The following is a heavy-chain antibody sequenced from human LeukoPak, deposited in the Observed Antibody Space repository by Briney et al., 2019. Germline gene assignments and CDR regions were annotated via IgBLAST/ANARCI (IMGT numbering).Heavy chain of an antibody. V-gene: IGHV3-30*18. CDR1: GFTFSSYG. CDR3: AKYGNYYGMDV. CDR2: ISYDGSNK. D-gene: IGHD4-17*01. J-gene: IGHJ6*02. Sequence: PGGSLRLSCAASGFTFSSYGMHWVRQAPGKGLEWGAVISYDGSNKYYADSVKGRFTISRDNSKNTLYLQMNSLRAEDTAVYSCAKYGNYYGMDVWGQGTTVTVSS.